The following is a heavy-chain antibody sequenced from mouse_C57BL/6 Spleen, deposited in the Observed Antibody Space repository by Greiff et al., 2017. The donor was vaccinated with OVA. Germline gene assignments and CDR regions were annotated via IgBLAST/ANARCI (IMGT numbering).Heavy chain of an antibody. CDR2: IWTGGGT. CDR3: ARMIYYGNYWYFDV. V-gene: IGHV2-9-1*01. J-gene: IGHJ1*03. CDR1: GFSLTSYA. D-gene: IGHD2-1*01. Sequence: VKLQESGPGLVAPSQSLSITCTVSGFSLTSYAISWVRQPPGKGLEWLGVIWTGGGTNYNSALKSRLSISKDNSKSQVFLKMNSLQTDDTARYYCARMIYYGNYWYFDVWGTGTTVTVSS.